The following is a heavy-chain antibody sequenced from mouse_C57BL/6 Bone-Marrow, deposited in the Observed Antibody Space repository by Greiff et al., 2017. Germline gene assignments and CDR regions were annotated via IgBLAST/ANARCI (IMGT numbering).Heavy chain of an antibody. CDR1: GYTFTTYP. D-gene: IGHD1-1*01. Sequence: QVQLQQSGAELVTPGASVKMSCKASGYTFTTYPIGWMKQKPGKSLEWIGNFHPYSDDTKYNEKFKGKATLTVEKSSSTVYLALSRLTSDASAVQSCSRGAKYGGYYFDNWGKGTTLTVSS. V-gene: IGHV1-47*01. CDR2: FHPYSDDT. CDR3: SRGAKYGGYYFDN. J-gene: IGHJ2*01.